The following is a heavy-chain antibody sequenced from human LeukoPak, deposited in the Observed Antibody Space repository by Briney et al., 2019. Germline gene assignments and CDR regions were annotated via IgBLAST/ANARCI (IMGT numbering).Heavy chain of an antibody. CDR2: FDPEDGET. J-gene: IGHJ3*02. D-gene: IGHD6-19*01. Sequence: VASVKVSCKVSGYTLTELSMHWVRQAPGKGLEWMGGFDPEDGETIYAQKFQGRVTMTEDTSTDTAYMELSSLRSDDTAVYYCARGPRLDSSGWYYGAFDIWGQGTMVTVSS. V-gene: IGHV1-24*01. CDR1: GYTLTELS. CDR3: ARGPRLDSSGWYYGAFDI.